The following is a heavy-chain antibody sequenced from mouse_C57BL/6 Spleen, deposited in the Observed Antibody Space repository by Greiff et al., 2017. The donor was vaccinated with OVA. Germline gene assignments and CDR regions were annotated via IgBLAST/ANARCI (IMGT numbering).Heavy chain of an antibody. Sequence: EVQLQQSGPELVKPGASVKISCKASGYTFTDYYMNWVKQSHGKSLEWIGDINPNNGGTSYNQKFKGKATLTVDKSSSTAYMELRSLTSEDSAVYYCAGYDDAFYWYFGVWGTGTTVTVAS. CDR1: GYTFTDYY. V-gene: IGHV1-26*01. J-gene: IGHJ1*03. D-gene: IGHD2-4*01. CDR3: AGYDDAFYWYFGV. CDR2: INPNNGGT.